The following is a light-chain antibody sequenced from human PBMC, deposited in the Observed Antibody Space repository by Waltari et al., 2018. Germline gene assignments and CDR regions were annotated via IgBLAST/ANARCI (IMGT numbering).Light chain of an antibody. CDR3: CSYAGSSTWM. V-gene: IGLV2-23*02. Sequence: QSALTQPASVSGSPGQSITISCTGTSRYVGGYNYVSWYQQHPGKAPKLMIYDVSKRPSGVSNRFSGSKSGNTASLTISGLQAEDEADYYCCSYAGSSTWMFGGGTKLTVL. CDR1: SRYVGGYNY. J-gene: IGLJ3*02. CDR2: DVS.